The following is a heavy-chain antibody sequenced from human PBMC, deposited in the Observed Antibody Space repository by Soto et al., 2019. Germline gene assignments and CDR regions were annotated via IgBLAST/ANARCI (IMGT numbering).Heavy chain of an antibody. CDR2: INHSGST. Sequence: PSETLSLTCAVYVGSFSGYYWSWIRQPPGKGLEWIGEINHSGSTNYNPSLKSRVTISVDTSKNQFSLKLSSVTAADTAVYYCARGPKDYIWGSYRQTDAFDIWGQGTMVTVSS. CDR1: VGSFSGYY. D-gene: IGHD3-16*02. V-gene: IGHV4-34*01. J-gene: IGHJ3*02. CDR3: ARGPKDYIWGSYRQTDAFDI.